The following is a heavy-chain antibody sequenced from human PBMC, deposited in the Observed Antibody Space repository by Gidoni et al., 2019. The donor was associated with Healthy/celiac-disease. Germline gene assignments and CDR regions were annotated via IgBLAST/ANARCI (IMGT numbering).Heavy chain of an antibody. CDR1: GFTFSRYA. CDR3: AKEGVGATTGYYYYYMDV. V-gene: IGHV3-23*01. CDR2: ISGSGGSK. D-gene: IGHD1-26*01. J-gene: IGHJ6*03. Sequence: EVQLLESGGGLVQPGGSLRLSCAASGFTFSRYAMSWVRQAPGKGLEWVSAISGSGGSKYYADAVKGRFTISRDNSKNTLYLQMNSLRAEDTAVYYCAKEGVGATTGYYYYYMDVWGKGTTVTVSS.